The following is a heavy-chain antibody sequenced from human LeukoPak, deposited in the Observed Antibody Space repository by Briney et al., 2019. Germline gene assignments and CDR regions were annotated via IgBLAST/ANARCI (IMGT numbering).Heavy chain of an antibody. CDR1: GFTFSSYS. Sequence: GGSLRLSCAASGFTFSSYSMNWVRQAPGKGLEWVSSISSSSSYIYYADSVKGRFTISRDNAKNSPYLQMNSLRAEDTAVYYCATTTYYYDSSGYITHGWGQGTLVTVSS. D-gene: IGHD3-22*01. J-gene: IGHJ4*02. CDR2: ISSSSSYI. CDR3: ATTTYYYDSSGYITHG. V-gene: IGHV3-21*01.